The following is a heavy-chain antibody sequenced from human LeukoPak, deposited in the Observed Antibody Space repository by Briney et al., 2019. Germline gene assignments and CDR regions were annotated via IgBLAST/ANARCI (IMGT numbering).Heavy chain of an antibody. CDR3: ARGGYDFVYYYYGMDV. CDR2: INPNSGGT. D-gene: IGHD3-3*01. CDR1: GYTFTGYY. Sequence: ASVTVSCKASGYTFTGYYMHWVRQAPGQGLGWMGRINPNSGGTNYAQKFQGRVTMTRDTSISTAYMELSRLRSDDTAVYYCARGGYDFVYYYYGMDVWGQGTTVTVSS. V-gene: IGHV1-2*06. J-gene: IGHJ6*02.